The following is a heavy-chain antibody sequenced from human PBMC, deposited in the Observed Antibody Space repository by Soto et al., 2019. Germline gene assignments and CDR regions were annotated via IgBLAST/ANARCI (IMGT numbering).Heavy chain of an antibody. CDR1: GFTFSSYA. D-gene: IGHD3-3*01. J-gene: IGHJ5*02. Sequence: VQLVESGGGVVQPGRSLRLSCAASGFTFSSYAMHWVRQAPGKGLEWVAVISYDGSNKYYADSVKGRFTISRDNSKNTLYLQMNSLRAEDTAVYYCARESYIRFLVPPPGCWFDPWGQGTLVTVSS. CDR3: ARESYIRFLVPPPGCWFDP. CDR2: ISYDGSNK. V-gene: IGHV3-30-3*01.